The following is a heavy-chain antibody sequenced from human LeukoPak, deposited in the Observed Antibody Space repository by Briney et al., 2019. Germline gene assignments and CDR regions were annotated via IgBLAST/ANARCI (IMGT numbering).Heavy chain of an antibody. V-gene: IGHV3-30*12. J-gene: IGHJ4*02. D-gene: IGHD4-23*01. CDR1: GFTFSSYG. CDR2: ISYDGSDK. Sequence: GGSLRLSCAASGFTFSSYGMHWVRQAPGKGLEWVAVISYDGSDKYYADSVKGRFTISRDNSKNTLYLQMNSLRAEDTAVYYCARRAGGYSHPYDYWGQGILVTVSS. CDR3: ARRAGGYSHPYDY.